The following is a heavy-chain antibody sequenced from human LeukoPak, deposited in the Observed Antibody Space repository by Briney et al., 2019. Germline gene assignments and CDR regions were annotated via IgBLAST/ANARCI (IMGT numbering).Heavy chain of an antibody. CDR1: GGSIGSGTYY. V-gene: IGHV4-39*07. Sequence: SETLSLTCTVSGGSIGSGTYYWGWIRQSPGKGLEWIGSIYYSGSTNYDPSLKSRVTISVDTSKNQFSLKLSSVTAADTAVYYCASLNHDYGDYGDYWGQGTLVTVSS. CDR3: ASLNHDYGDYGDY. CDR2: IYYSGST. J-gene: IGHJ4*02. D-gene: IGHD4-17*01.